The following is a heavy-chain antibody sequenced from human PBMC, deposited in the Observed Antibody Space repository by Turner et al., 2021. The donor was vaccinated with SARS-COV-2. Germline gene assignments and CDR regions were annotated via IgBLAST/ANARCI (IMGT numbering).Heavy chain of an antibody. J-gene: IGHJ4*02. CDR1: GFTFSNYA. Sequence: QVLLVESGGGVVQPGRSLRLPCAASGFTFSNYAMHWVRQAAGKGMEWVAVISSVGNNQHYADSVKGRFTVSRDESKNSLDLQINSLRAEDTGVYYCARDRITVAGNLDHWGQGTLVTVSS. V-gene: IGHV3-30-3*01. CDR2: ISSVGNNQ. CDR3: ARDRITVAGNLDH. D-gene: IGHD6-19*01.